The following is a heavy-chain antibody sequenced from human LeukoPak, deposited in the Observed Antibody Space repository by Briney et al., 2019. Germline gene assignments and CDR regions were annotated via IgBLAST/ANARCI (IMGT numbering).Heavy chain of an antibody. J-gene: IGHJ3*02. CDR2: IYHSGST. V-gene: IGHV4-30-2*01. Sequence: SQTLSLTYTVSGGSISSGGYYWSWIRQPPGKGLEWIGYIYHSGSTYYNPSLKSRVTISVDRSKNQFSLKLSSVTAADTAVYYCARDPRRNANDAFDIWGQGTMVTVSS. CDR3: ARDPRRNANDAFDI. D-gene: IGHD1-14*01. CDR1: GGSISSGGYY.